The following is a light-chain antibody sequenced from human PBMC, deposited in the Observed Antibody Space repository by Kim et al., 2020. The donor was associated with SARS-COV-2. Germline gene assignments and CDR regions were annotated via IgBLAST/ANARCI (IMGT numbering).Light chain of an antibody. Sequence: SVSPGGRATLSCRASQSVRSNLVWYQQKPCQPPRLLIYGASTRATGIPARFSGSGSGTEFTLTISSLQSDDVAVYYCQQYNDWLTFGGGTKVEIK. J-gene: IGKJ4*01. V-gene: IGKV3-15*01. CDR1: QSVRSN. CDR3: QQYNDWLT. CDR2: GAS.